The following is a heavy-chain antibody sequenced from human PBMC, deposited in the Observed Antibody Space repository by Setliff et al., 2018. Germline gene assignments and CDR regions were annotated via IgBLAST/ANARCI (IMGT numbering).Heavy chain of an antibody. J-gene: IGHJ4*02. CDR1: GFTFSSYA. D-gene: IGHD3-16*02. CDR2: IKQDGSEK. V-gene: IGHV3-7*01. CDR3: VIVWGSYRYWDHELDY. Sequence: PGGSLRLSCAASGFTFSSYAMSWVRQAPGKGLEWVANIKQDGSEKYYVDSVKGRYTISRDNAKNSLFLQMNSLRAENTAVYYCVIVWGSYRYWDHELDYWGQGTLVTVSS.